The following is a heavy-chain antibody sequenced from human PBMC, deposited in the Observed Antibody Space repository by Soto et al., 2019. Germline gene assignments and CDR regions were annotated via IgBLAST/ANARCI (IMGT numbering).Heavy chain of an antibody. D-gene: IGHD6-13*01. CDR3: AKSLQLVLIGAGMDV. V-gene: IGHV3-23*01. CDR2: ISGSGGST. J-gene: IGHJ6*02. Sequence: GGSLRLSCAASGFTFSSYAMSWVRQAPGKGLEWVSAISGSGGSTYYADSVKGRFTISRDNSKNTLYLQMNSWRAEDTAVYYCAKSLQLVLIGAGMDVWGQGTTVTVSS. CDR1: GFTFSSYA.